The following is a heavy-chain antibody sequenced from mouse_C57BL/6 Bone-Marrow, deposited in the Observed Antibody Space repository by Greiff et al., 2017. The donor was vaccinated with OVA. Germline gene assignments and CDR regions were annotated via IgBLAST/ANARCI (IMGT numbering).Heavy chain of an antibody. V-gene: IGHV1-7*01. CDR1: GYTFTSYW. CDR2: INPSSGYT. J-gene: IGHJ3*01. CDR3: DYGTLCAY. D-gene: IGHD1-1*01. Sequence: QVQLQQSGAELAKPGASVKLSCKASGYTFTSYWMHWVKQRPGQGLEWIGYINPSSGYTKYNQKVKDKATLTADKSPSTAYMQLSSLTYEDSAVYYCDYGTLCAYWGQGTLVTVSA.